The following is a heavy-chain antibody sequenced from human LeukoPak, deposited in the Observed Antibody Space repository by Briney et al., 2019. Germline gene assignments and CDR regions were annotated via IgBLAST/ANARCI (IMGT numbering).Heavy chain of an antibody. CDR3: ARGIGYYYDSSGERSYFDY. CDR2: INHSGST. J-gene: IGHJ4*02. D-gene: IGHD3-22*01. V-gene: IGHV4-34*01. Sequence: SPSETLSLTCAVYGGSFSGYYWSWIRQPPGKGLEWIGEINHSGSTNYNPSLKSRVTISVDTSKNQFSLKLSSVTAADTAVYYCARGIGYYYDSSGERSYFDYWGQGTLVTVSS. CDR1: GGSFSGYY.